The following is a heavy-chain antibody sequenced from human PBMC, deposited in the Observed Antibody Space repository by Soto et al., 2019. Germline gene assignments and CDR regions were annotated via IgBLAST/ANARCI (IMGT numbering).Heavy chain of an antibody. V-gene: IGHV4-34*01. CDR2: INHSGST. CDR1: GGSFSGYY. D-gene: IGHD5-12*01. CDR3: ARAGIYSGYDAFDY. Sequence: TLSLTCAVYGGSFSGYYWSWIRQPPGKGLEWIGEINHSGSTNYNPSLKSRVTISVDTSKNQFSLKLSSVTAADTAVYYCARAGIYSGYDAFDYWGQGTLVTVSS. J-gene: IGHJ4*02.